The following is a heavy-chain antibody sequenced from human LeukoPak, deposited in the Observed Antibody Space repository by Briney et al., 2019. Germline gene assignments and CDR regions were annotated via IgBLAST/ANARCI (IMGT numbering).Heavy chain of an antibody. CDR3: ASHSLFSSGWPSWGFDY. CDR1: GYNFANYW. D-gene: IGHD6-19*01. Sequence: GESLKIPCKGSGYNFANYWIAWVRQMPGKGLEWMGIIYPGDSDTRYSTSFQGQVAISADKSISTAYLQWSSLKASDTAMYYCASHSLFSSGWPSWGFDYWGQGTLVTVSS. J-gene: IGHJ4*02. CDR2: IYPGDSDT. V-gene: IGHV5-51*01.